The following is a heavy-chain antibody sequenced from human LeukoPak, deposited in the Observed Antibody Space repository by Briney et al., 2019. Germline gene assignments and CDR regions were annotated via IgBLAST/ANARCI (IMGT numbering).Heavy chain of an antibody. D-gene: IGHD1-26*01. J-gene: IGHJ4*02. CDR3: VSYSGSVDY. V-gene: IGHV3-48*01. Sequence: PGGSLRLSCVVSGFTFSHYGMDWVRQAPGKGLEWVSYISSSSNSIYYADSVKGRFTISRVNAKNSLHLQMNSLRGDDTAVYYCVSYSGSVDYWGQGTLVTVSS. CDR1: GFTFSHYG. CDR2: ISSSSNSI.